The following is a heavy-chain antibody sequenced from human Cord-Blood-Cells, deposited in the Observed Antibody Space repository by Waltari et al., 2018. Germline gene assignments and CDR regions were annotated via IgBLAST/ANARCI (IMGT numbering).Heavy chain of an antibody. CDR1: GGSFSGYY. CDR3: ARGRRIAVAGNFDY. J-gene: IGHJ4*02. D-gene: IGHD6-19*01. V-gene: IGHV4-34*01. Sequence: QVQLQQWGAGLLKPSETLSLTCAGYGGSFSGYYWSWIRQPPGKGLEWIGEINHSGSTNYNPSLKSRVTISVDTSKNQFSLKLSSVTAADTAVYYCARGRRIAVAGNFDYWGQGTLVTVSS. CDR2: INHSGST.